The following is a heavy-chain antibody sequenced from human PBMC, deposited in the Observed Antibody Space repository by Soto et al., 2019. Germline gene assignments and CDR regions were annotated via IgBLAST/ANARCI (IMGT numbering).Heavy chain of an antibody. V-gene: IGHV1-69*02. J-gene: IGHJ2*01. CDR3: ARSPYDYIWGSYRFDWYFDL. CDR2: IIPILGIA. Sequence: QVQLVQSGAEVHKPGSSVKVSCKASGGTFSSYTISWVRQAPGQGLEWMGRIIPILGIANYAQKFQGRVTITADKSTSTAYMELSSLRSEDTAVYYCARSPYDYIWGSYRFDWYFDLWGRGTLVTVSS. CDR1: GGTFSSYT. D-gene: IGHD3-16*02.